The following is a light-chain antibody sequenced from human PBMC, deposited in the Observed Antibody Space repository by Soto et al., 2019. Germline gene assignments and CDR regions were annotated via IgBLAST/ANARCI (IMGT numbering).Light chain of an antibody. CDR1: QSVSSN. CDR2: DAS. J-gene: IGKJ5*01. V-gene: IGKV3-11*01. CDR3: QQRSNWPPIT. Sequence: EIVLTQSPATLSLSPWDRATLSCRASQSVSSNLAWYQQKPGQAPRLLIYDASNRATGIPARFSGSGSGTDFTLTISSLEAEDFAVYYCQQRSNWPPITFGQGTRLEI.